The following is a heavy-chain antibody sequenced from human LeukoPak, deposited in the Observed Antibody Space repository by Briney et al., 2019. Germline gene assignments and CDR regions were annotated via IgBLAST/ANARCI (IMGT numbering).Heavy chain of an antibody. J-gene: IGHJ4*02. D-gene: IGHD3-22*01. V-gene: IGHV3-21*01. CDR1: GFTFSSYN. CDR2: ISSSSSYK. Sequence: SGGSLRLSCAASGFTFSSYNMNWVRQAPGKGLEWVSSISSSSSYKYYADSVKGRFTISRDNAKNSLFLQMNSLRAEDTAVYYCARERGYYYGTFDYWGQGTLVTVSS. CDR3: ARERGYYYGTFDY.